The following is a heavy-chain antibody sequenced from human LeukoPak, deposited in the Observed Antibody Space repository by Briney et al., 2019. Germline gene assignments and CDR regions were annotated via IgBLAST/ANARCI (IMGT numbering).Heavy chain of an antibody. V-gene: IGHV1-2*02. CDR1: GYTFTVYY. J-gene: IGHJ4*02. D-gene: IGHD1-26*01. Sequence: ASVNPSSTASGYTFTVYYMHWVRQAPGQGLEWMGWINPNSGGTNYAQKFQGRVTMTRDTSISTAYMELSRLRSDDTAVYYCARDRVVGATSFDYRRQGTLVTVSS. CDR3: ARDRVVGATSFDY. CDR2: INPNSGGT.